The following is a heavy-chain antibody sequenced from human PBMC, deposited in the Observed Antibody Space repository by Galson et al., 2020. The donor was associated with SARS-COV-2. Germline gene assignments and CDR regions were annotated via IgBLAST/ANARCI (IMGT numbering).Heavy chain of an antibody. CDR2: IGSDDRTI. J-gene: IGHJ4*02. CDR3: ARGSGDYSRLGFDY. V-gene: IGHV3-48*04. D-gene: IGHD3-10*01. CDR1: GFTFRSCG. Sequence: GESLKISCAASGFTFRSCGMDWVRQAPGKGLEWISYIGSDDRTIYYADSVKGRFTISRDNAKNSLYLQMNSLRAEDTAMYYCARGSGDYSRLGFDYWGQGTLVTVSS.